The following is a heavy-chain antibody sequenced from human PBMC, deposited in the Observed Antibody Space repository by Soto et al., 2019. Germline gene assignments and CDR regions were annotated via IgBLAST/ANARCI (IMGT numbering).Heavy chain of an antibody. J-gene: IGHJ4*02. CDR2: IWYDGSNK. CDR3: AKVPYYDFWSGSFDY. Sequence: PGGSLRLSCAASGFTFSSYGMHWVRQAPGKGLEWVAVIWYDGSNKYYADSVKGRFTISRDNSKNTLYLQMNSLRAEDTAVYYCAKVPYYDFWSGSFDYWGQGTLVTVSS. CDR1: GFTFSSYG. V-gene: IGHV3-33*06. D-gene: IGHD3-3*01.